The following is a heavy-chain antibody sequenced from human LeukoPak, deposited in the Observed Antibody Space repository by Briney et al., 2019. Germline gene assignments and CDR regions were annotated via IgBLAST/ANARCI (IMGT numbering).Heavy chain of an antibody. D-gene: IGHD3-22*01. CDR2: ITGSSSYI. J-gene: IGHJ4*02. Sequence: GGSLRLSCAASGFTFSSYSMSWVRQAPGKGLEWVSSITGSSSYIYYADSVKGRFTISRDNAKNSLYLQMNSLRAEDTAVYYCAGSPQYYDSSGYTYFDYWGQGTLVTVSS. CDR3: AGSPQYYDSSGYTYFDY. CDR1: GFTFSSYS. V-gene: IGHV3-21*01.